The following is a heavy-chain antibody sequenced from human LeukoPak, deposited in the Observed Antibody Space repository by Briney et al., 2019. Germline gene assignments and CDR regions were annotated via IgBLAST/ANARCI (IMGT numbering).Heavy chain of an antibody. CDR1: GFTFSYYT. D-gene: IGHD3-22*01. CDR2: ISYDGSNK. CDR3: ARVLNYYDSSGYYFAY. V-gene: IGHV3-30-3*01. J-gene: IGHJ4*02. Sequence: GGSLRLSCAASGFTFSYYTMHWVRQAPGKGLEWVAVISYDGSNKYYADSVKGRFTISRDNSKNTLYLQMNSLRAEDTAVYYCARVLNYYDSSGYYFAYWGQETLVTVSS.